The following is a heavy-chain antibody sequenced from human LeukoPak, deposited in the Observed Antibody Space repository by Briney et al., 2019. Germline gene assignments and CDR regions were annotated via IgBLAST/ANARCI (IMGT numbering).Heavy chain of an antibody. J-gene: IGHJ6*02. CDR2: IKQDGSEK. CDR1: GFTFSSYW. D-gene: IGHD5-18*01. V-gene: IGHV3-7*02. CDR3: ASIQGGYYYGMDV. Sequence: GGSLRLSCTASGFTFSSYWMNWVRQAPGKGLEWVANIKQDGSEKYYVDSVKGRFTISRDNAKKSLYLQMNSLRAEDTAVYYCASIQGGYYYGMDVWGQGTTVTVSS.